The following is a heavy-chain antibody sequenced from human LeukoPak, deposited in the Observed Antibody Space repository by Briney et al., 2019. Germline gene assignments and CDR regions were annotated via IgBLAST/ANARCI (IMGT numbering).Heavy chain of an antibody. CDR1: GYTFTGYY. Sequence: ASVKVSCKASGYTFTGYYMHWLRQAPGQGLEWMGWINPNSGGTNYAQKFQGRVTMTRDTSISTAYMELRSLRSDDTAVYYCARLYPEDLDYWGQGTLVTVSS. J-gene: IGHJ4*02. V-gene: IGHV1-2*02. CDR3: ARLYPEDLDY. CDR2: INPNSGGT. D-gene: IGHD1-14*01.